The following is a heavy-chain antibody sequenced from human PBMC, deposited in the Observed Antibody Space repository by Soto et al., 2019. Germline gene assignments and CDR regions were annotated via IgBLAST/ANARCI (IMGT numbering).Heavy chain of an antibody. V-gene: IGHV4-59*01. CDR3: ARERAAATPYGWFDP. Sequence: SETLSLTCTVSGGSISTYYWSWIRQPPGKGLEWIGYIYYSASTTNYNPSLKGRVTISVDTSKNQFSLKLSSVTAADTAVYYCARERAAATPYGWFDPWGQGTLVTVSS. CDR1: GGSISTYY. J-gene: IGHJ5*02. CDR2: IYYSASTT. D-gene: IGHD2-15*01.